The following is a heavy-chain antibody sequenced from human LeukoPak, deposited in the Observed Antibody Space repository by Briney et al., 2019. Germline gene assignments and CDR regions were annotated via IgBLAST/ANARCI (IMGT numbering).Heavy chain of an antibody. V-gene: IGHV1-8*01. CDR3: ARAGPRGYTSGGTFDI. D-gene: IGHD5-18*01. CDR1: GYTFTSYD. J-gene: IGHJ3*02. CDR2: MNPNTGNT. Sequence: GASVKVSCKASGYTFTSYDINWVRQATGQGFEWMGWMNPNTGNTGYAQNFQGRITMTRNTSISTAYMELSSLRSEDTAVYYCARAGPRGYTSGGTFDIWGQGTMVTVSS.